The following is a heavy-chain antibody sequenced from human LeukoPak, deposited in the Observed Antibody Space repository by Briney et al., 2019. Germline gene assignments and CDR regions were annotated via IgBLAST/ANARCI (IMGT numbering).Heavy chain of an antibody. CDR3: ASEYNMGGYDSDYGMDV. Sequence: APVKVSCKVSGYTLTILGIRWVRQAPGKGLEWMGCLGAYNGDTIYAQKLQGRVTMTTDTSTSTACMELRSLRSDDTAVYYCASEYNMGGYDSDYGMDVWGQGTTVTVSS. CDR2: LGAYNGDT. V-gene: IGHV1-18*01. D-gene: IGHD5-12*01. CDR1: GYTLTILG. J-gene: IGHJ6*02.